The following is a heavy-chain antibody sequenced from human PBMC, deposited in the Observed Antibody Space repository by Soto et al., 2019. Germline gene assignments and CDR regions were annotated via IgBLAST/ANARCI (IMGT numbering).Heavy chain of an antibody. V-gene: IGHV1-18*01. CDR3: AREGGYDFVFGYMDV. CDR1: GYTFTSYG. Sequence: ASVKVSCKGSGYTFTSYGISWVRQTPGQGLEWMGWISAYNGNTNYAQKLQGRVTMTTDTSTSTAYMELRSLRSDDTAVYYCAREGGYDFVFGYMDVWGKGTTVTVSS. D-gene: IGHD5-12*01. J-gene: IGHJ6*03. CDR2: ISAYNGNT.